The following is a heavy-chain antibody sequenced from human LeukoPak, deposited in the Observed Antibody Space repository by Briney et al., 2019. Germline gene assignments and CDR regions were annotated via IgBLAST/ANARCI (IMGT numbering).Heavy chain of an antibody. CDR1: GGSISSGGYY. V-gene: IGHV4-39*07. CDR2: IYYSGST. J-gene: IGHJ4*02. D-gene: IGHD5-12*01. Sequence: PSETLSLTCTVSGGSISSGGYYWSWIRQHPGKGLEWIGSIYYSGSTYYNPSLKSRVTISVDTSKNQFSLKLSSVTAADTAVYYCARHHRGIVATLGYWGQGTLVTVSS. CDR3: ARHHRGIVATLGY.